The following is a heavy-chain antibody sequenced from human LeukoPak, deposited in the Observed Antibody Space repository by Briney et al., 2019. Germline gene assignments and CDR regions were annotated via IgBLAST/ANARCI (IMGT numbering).Heavy chain of an antibody. CDR2: INPNSGDT. CDR3: ARVPRRYCGGDCYSDY. Sequence: PGGSLRLSCTVSGFTVSSYGMHWVRQAPGKGLEWVGWINPNSGDTNYAQKFQGRVTMTRDTSISTAYMELSRLRYDDTAVYFCARVPRRYCGGDCYSDYWGQGTLVTVSS. J-gene: IGHJ4*02. V-gene: IGHV1-2*02. CDR1: GFTVSSYG. D-gene: IGHD2-21*02.